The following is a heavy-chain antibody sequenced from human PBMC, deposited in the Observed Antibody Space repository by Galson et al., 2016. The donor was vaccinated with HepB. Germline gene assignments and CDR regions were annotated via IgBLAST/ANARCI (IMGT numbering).Heavy chain of an antibody. J-gene: IGHJ4*02. CDR2: IKSDGSST. CDR3: GRDPGSSIPVAGTG. V-gene: IGHV3-74*01. CDR1: GFSFSTYW. Sequence: SLRLSCAASGFSFSTYWMHWVRQAPGKGLMWVSRIKSDGSSTTYADSVKGRFTISRDNAKNTLYLQTNSLRVEDTAVYYCGRDPGSSIPVAGTGWGLGTLVTVSS. D-gene: IGHD6-19*01.